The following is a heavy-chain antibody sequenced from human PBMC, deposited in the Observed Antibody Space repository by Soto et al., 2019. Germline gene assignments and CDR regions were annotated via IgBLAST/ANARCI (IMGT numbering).Heavy chain of an antibody. D-gene: IGHD3-16*01. Sequence: ASVKVSCKASGYTFTSYGISWVRQAPGQGLEWMGWISAYNGNTNYAQKLQGRVTMNTDTSTSTAYMELRSLRSDDTAVYYCARDNWVRNYYYYMDVWGKGTTVTVSS. V-gene: IGHV1-18*01. J-gene: IGHJ6*03. CDR1: GYTFTSYG. CDR2: ISAYNGNT. CDR3: ARDNWVRNYYYYMDV.